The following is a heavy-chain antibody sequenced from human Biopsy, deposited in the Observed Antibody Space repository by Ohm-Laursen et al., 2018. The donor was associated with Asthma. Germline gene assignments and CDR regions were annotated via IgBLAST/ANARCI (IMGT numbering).Heavy chain of an antibody. Sequence: SLRLSCSASGITFSTYGMHWVRQAPGKGLEWVSFIWYDGRKKTYADSVKGRFTISRDNSKDTLYLQMNSLRAEDTAVYYCARKIAARGGMGVWGQGTTVTVSS. CDR3: ARKIAARGGMGV. CDR2: IWYDGRKK. CDR1: GITFSTYG. J-gene: IGHJ6*02. D-gene: IGHD6-6*01. V-gene: IGHV3-33*01.